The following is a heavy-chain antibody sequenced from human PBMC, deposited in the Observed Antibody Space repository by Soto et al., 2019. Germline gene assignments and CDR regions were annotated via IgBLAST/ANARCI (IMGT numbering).Heavy chain of an antibody. D-gene: IGHD2-15*01. CDR2: IIAIFGT. J-gene: IGHJ2*01. V-gene: IGHV1-69*12. Sequence: QVQLVQSGAEVKKPGSSVKVSCKASGGTFSSYAISWVRQAPGQGLEWMGGIIAIFGTNYAQKFQGRVTITADESTSTAYMELSSLRSEDTAMYYCARVVTVVKSFHYWYFDLWGRGPLVTVSS. CDR3: ARVVTVVKSFHYWYFDL. CDR1: GGTFSSYA.